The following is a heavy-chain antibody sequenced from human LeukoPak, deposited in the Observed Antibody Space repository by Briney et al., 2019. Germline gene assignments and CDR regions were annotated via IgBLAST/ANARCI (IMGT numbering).Heavy chain of an antibody. D-gene: IGHD3-10*01. J-gene: IGHJ4*02. CDR2: ISGSGGER. V-gene: IGHV3-23*01. CDR1: GFTFGNYG. Sequence: GGTLRLSCAASGFTFGNYGMSWVRQAPGKGLQWVSGISGSGGERYYTESVKGRFTISRDNSKNTLYLQMNSLRAEDTAVYYCAKDYYALLWFGEFNRKYYFDYWGQGTLVTVSS. CDR3: AKDYYALLWFGEFNRKYYFDY.